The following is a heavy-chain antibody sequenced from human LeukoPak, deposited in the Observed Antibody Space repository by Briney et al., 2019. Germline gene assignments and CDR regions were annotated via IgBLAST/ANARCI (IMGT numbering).Heavy chain of an antibody. CDR2: ISGSGGST. Sequence: PGGSLRLSCAASGFTFSSYAMSWVRQAPGKGLEWVSAISGSGGSTYYADSVKGRFTISRDNSKNTLYLQMNSLRAEDTAVYYCAKEKGSGDTAMPGDSGSSYFDYWGQGTLVTVSS. CDR1: GFTFSSYA. V-gene: IGHV3-23*01. D-gene: IGHD5-18*01. J-gene: IGHJ4*02. CDR3: AKEKGSGDTAMPGDSGSSYFDY.